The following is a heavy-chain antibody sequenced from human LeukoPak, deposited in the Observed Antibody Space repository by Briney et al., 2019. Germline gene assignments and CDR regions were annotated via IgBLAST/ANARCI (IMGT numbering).Heavy chain of an antibody. V-gene: IGHV1-18*01. CDR1: GYTFTSYG. J-gene: IGHJ3*02. D-gene: IGHD2-2*01. CDR2: ISAYNGNT. CDR3: ARVVPAAPRRDDRGAFDI. Sequence: ASVRVSCKASGYTFTSYGISWVRQAPGQGLEWMGWISAYNGNTNYAQKFQGRATMTRDTSTSTVHMELRSLRSDDTAVYYCARVVPAAPRRDDRGAFDIWGQGTMVTVSS.